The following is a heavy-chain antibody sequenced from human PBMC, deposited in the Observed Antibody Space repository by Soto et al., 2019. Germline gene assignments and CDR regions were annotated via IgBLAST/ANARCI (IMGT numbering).Heavy chain of an antibody. J-gene: IGHJ6*02. V-gene: IGHV5-10-1*01. CDR3: ARRYLPSGYYGMDV. D-gene: IGHD2-2*01. Sequence: PGGSLKISWNGSGYGFTIYWISWVRQMPRKGLGGMGKIDPSYSYTNYSPSFQGHVTISSDKSISTAYLHVSSLKSSDSSMYYCARRYLPSGYYGMDVWGQGTTVTVSS. CDR2: IDPSYSYT. CDR1: GYGFTIYW.